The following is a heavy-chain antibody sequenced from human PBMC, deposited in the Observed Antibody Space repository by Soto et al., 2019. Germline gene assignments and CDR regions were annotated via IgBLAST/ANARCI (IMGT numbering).Heavy chain of an antibody. CDR2: IIPILGIA. CDR1: GGTFSSYT. J-gene: IGHJ4*02. CDR3: ATSSTSPSPFDY. Sequence: SVKLSCKASGGTFSSYTISWVRQAPGQGLEWMGRIIPILGIANYAQKFQGRVTITADKSTSTAYMELSSLRSEDTAVYYCATSSTSPSPFDYWGQGTLVTVSS. D-gene: IGHD2-2*01. V-gene: IGHV1-69*02.